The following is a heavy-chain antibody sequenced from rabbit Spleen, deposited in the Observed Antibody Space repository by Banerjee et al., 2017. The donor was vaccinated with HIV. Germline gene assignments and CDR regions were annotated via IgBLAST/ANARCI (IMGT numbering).Heavy chain of an antibody. CDR2: IEGGSSSFT. V-gene: IGHV1S45*01. Sequence: QEQVVESGGGLVQPEGSLTLTCIASGVSFSGDSYMCWVRQAPGKGLEWIACIEGGSSSFTYFASWAKGRFTISKASSTTVTLQMTSLTAADTATYFCARDTSSSFSSYGMDLWGPGTLVTVS. CDR3: ARDTSSSFSSYGMDL. J-gene: IGHJ6*01. CDR1: GVSFSGDSY. D-gene: IGHD1-1*01.